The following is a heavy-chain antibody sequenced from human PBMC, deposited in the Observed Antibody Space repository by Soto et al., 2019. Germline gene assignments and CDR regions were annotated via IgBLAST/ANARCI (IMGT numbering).Heavy chain of an antibody. V-gene: IGHV2-5*01. D-gene: IGHD2-21*02. J-gene: IGHJ4*02. Sequence: QITLKESGPTLVKPTQTLTLTCSFSGFSLNTRGVGVGWVRQPPGKALEWLTLIYWNEDTRYSPSLKSRLTVTKDTSKNQVALTMTNMEPVDTATYYCAHLPPFADYYFDYWGQGTLVTVSS. CDR1: GFSLNTRGVG. CDR3: AHLPPFADYYFDY. CDR2: IYWNEDT.